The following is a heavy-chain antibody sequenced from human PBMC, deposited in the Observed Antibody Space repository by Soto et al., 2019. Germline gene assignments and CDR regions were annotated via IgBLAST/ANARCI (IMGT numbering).Heavy chain of an antibody. CDR2: ISAYNGNT. D-gene: IGHD4-17*01. Sequence: ASVKVSCKASGYTFTSYGISWVRQAPGQGLEWMGWISAYNGNTNYAQKLQGRVTMTTDTSTSTAYMGLRSLRSDDTAVYYCARVSRTEGEDYPYYFDYWGQGTLVTVSS. J-gene: IGHJ4*02. CDR3: ARVSRTEGEDYPYYFDY. CDR1: GYTFTSYG. V-gene: IGHV1-18*04.